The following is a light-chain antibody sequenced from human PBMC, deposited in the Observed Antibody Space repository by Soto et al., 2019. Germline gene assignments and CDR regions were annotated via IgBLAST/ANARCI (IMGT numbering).Light chain of an antibody. J-gene: IGKJ4*01. Sequence: EIVMTQSPATLSVSPGERATLSCRASQSVSSNLAWYQQKPGQAPRLLIYGASTRATGIPTRFSGSGSGTEFTLTISSLQSEDFAVYSCQHYNNWPQLTIGGGTKVEI. CDR3: QHYNNWPQLT. CDR1: QSVSSN. V-gene: IGKV3-15*01. CDR2: GAS.